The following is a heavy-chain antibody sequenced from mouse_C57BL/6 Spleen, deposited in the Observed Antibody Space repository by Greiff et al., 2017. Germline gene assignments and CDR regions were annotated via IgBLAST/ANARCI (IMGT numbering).Heavy chain of an antibody. CDR2: IYPGSGST. J-gene: IGHJ4*01. D-gene: IGHD1-1*01. CDR1: GYTFTSYW. CDR3: ARKGYGSLYAMDY. Sequence: QVQLQQPGAELVKPGASVKMSCKASGYTFTSYWITWVKQRPGQGLEWIGDIYPGSGSTNYNEKFKSKATLTVDTSSSTAYMQLSSLTSEDSAVYYCARKGYGSLYAMDYWGQGTSVTVSS. V-gene: IGHV1-55*01.